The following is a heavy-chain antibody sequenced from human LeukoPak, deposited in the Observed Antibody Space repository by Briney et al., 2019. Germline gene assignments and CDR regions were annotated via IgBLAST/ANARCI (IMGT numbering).Heavy chain of an antibody. CDR1: GLTLSSYS. CDR3: TTVDGSGSYSYYFDY. Sequence: GGSLRLSCAASGLTLSSYSINWVRQAPGKGLERVRRIKSKTDGGTTDYAAPVKGRFTISRDDSKNTLYLQMNSLKTEDTAVYYCTTVDGSGSYSYYFDYWGQGTLVTVSS. V-gene: IGHV3-15*01. J-gene: IGHJ4*02. CDR2: IKSKTDGGTT. D-gene: IGHD3-10*01.